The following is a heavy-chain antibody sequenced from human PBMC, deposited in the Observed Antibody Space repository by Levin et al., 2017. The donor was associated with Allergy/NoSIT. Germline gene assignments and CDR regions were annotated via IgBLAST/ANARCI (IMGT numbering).Heavy chain of an antibody. CDR1: GFTFSNYA. CDR2: ISSSGGST. Sequence: ETLSLTCAASGFTFSNYAMSWVRQAPGRGLEWVSVISSSGGSTYSADSVKGRFTISRDNSKNTLYLQMNSLRAEDTAVYYCAKGDTHSSGWYGDYYYGLDVWGQGTTVTVSS. CDR3: AKGDTHSSGWYGDYYYGLDV. J-gene: IGHJ6*02. V-gene: IGHV3-23*01. D-gene: IGHD6-19*01.